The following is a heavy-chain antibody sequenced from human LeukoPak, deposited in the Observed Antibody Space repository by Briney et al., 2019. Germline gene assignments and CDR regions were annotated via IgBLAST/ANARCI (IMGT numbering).Heavy chain of an antibody. J-gene: IGHJ4*02. CDR2: IRYDGNNK. CDR3: AKDRWGAVASFDY. CDR1: GFPFSDYV. Sequence: GGSLRLSCAASGFPFSDYVMHWVRQAPGKGLEWVSVIRYDGNNKYYADSVKGRFTISRDNSKNTLYLQMNSLESEDTAVYYCAKDRWGAVASFDYWGQGTLVTVSS. V-gene: IGHV3-30*02. D-gene: IGHD6-19*01.